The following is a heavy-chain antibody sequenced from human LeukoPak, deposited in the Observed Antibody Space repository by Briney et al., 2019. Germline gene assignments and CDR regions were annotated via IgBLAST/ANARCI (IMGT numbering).Heavy chain of an antibody. Sequence: GGSLRLSCAASGFTFSSYSMNWVRQAPGKGLEWVSSISSSSSYIYYADSVKGRFTISRDNAKNSLYLQMNSLRAEDTAVYYCASRPVIAAAGNVEVDYWGQGTLVTVSS. CDR2: ISSSSSYI. J-gene: IGHJ4*02. CDR3: ASRPVIAAAGNVEVDY. CDR1: GFTFSSYS. D-gene: IGHD6-13*01. V-gene: IGHV3-21*01.